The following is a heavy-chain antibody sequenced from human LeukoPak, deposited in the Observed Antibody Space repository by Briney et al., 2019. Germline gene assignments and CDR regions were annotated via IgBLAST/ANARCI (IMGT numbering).Heavy chain of an antibody. CDR3: AKDLYDSSGYSSRTFDY. J-gene: IGHJ4*02. CDR1: GFTFDDYA. Sequence: PGGSLRLSCAASGFTFDDYAMHWVRQAPGKGLEWVSGISWNSGSIGYADSVKGRFTISRDNAKNSLYLQMNSLRAEDTALYYCAKDLYDSSGYSSRTFDYWGQGTLVTVSS. D-gene: IGHD3-22*01. V-gene: IGHV3-9*01. CDR2: ISWNSGSI.